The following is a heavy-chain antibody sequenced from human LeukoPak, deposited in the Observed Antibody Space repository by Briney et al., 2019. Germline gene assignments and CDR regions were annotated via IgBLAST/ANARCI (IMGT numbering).Heavy chain of an antibody. V-gene: IGHV4-4*07. J-gene: IGHJ5*02. CDR2: IYTSGST. Sequence: SETLSLTCTVSGGSISSYYWSWIRQPAGKGLEWIGRIYTSGSTNYNPSLKSRVTMLVDTSKNQFSLKLSSVTAADTAVYYCARGYYDSSGYYGWAWFDPWGQGTLVTVSS. D-gene: IGHD3-22*01. CDR1: GGSISSYY. CDR3: ARGYYDSSGYYGWAWFDP.